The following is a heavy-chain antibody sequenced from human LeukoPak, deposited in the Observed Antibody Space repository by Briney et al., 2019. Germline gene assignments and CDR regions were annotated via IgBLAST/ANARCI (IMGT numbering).Heavy chain of an antibody. D-gene: IGHD3-22*01. J-gene: IGHJ1*01. CDR1: GYTFTSYD. CDR3: ARVHYYDSSGYGIGAEYFQH. Sequence: ASVKVSCKASGYTFTSYDINWVRQATGQGLEWMGWMNPNSGNTGYAQKFQGRVTMTRNTSISTAYMELSSLRSEDTAVYYCARVHYYDSSGYGIGAEYFQHWGQGTLVTVSS. CDR2: MNPNSGNT. V-gene: IGHV1-8*01.